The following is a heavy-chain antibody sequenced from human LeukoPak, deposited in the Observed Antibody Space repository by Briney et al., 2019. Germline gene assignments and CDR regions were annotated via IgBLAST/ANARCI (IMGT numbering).Heavy chain of an antibody. CDR2: IKQDGSEK. CDR3: ARERASGSYEKAPPFDH. D-gene: IGHD3-10*01. Sequence: PGGSLRLSCAASGFTFSSYWMTWVRQAPGKGLEWVGNIKQDGSEKYVDSVKGRCTISRDNAKNSLYLQMNSLRVEDTAVYYCARERASGSYEKAPPFDHWGQGTLVTVSS. V-gene: IGHV3-7*01. J-gene: IGHJ4*02. CDR1: GFTFSSYW.